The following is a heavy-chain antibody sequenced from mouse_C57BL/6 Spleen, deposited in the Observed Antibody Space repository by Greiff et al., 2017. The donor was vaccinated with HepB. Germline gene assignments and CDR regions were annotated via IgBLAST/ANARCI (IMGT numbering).Heavy chain of an antibody. CDR2: ISDGGSYT. CDR3: ARALIYYYGGFAY. CDR1: GFTFSSYA. Sequence: EVQVVESGGGLVKPGGSLKLSCAASGFTFSSYAMSWVRQTPEKRLEWVATISDGGSYTYYPDNVKGRFTISRDNAKNNLYLQMSHLKSEDTAMYYCARALIYYYGGFAYWGQGTLVTVSA. D-gene: IGHD1-1*01. J-gene: IGHJ3*01. V-gene: IGHV5-4*01.